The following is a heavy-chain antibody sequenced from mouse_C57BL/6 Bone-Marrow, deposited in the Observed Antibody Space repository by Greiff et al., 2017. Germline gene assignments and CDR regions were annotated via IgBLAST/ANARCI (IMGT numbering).Heavy chain of an antibody. CDR2: INSDGGST. V-gene: IGHV5-2*01. CDR3: ARQGGNYGGAMDY. CDR1: EYEFPSHD. Sequence: EVKLVESGGGLVQPGESLKLSCESNEYEFPSHDMSWVRKTPEKRLELVAAINSDGGSTYYPETMERRFIISRDNTKKTLYLQMSSLRSEDTALYYCARQGGNYGGAMDYWGQGTSVTVSS. J-gene: IGHJ4*01. D-gene: IGHD2-1*01.